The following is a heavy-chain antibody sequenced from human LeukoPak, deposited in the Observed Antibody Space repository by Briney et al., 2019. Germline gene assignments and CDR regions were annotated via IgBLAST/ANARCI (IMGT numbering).Heavy chain of an antibody. CDR3: ARSYSSNWFLDF. CDR2: ISYDGNNR. Sequence: GRSLRLSCAASGFTFSICAMHWVRQAPGKGLEWVALISYDGNNRYYADSVRGRFTISRDNSKNTLSLQMNSLRAEDTAIYYCARSYSSNWFLDFWGQGTLVTVSS. J-gene: IGHJ4*02. D-gene: IGHD6-13*01. CDR1: GFTFSICA. V-gene: IGHV3-30-3*01.